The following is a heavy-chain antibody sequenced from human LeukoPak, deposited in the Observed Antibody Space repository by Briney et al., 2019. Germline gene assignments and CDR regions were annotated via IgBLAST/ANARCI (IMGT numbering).Heavy chain of an antibody. D-gene: IGHD2-15*01. V-gene: IGHV1-69*01. CDR1: GGTFTSYA. CDR2: IIPIFGTA. J-gene: IGHJ4*02. Sequence: SVKVSCKASGGTFTSYAISWVRQAPGQGLEWMGGIIPIFGTANYAQKFQGRVTITADESTSTAYMELSSLRSEDTAVYYCARSRYCSGGSCYSVYFDYWGQGTLVTVSS. CDR3: ARSRYCSGGSCYSVYFDY.